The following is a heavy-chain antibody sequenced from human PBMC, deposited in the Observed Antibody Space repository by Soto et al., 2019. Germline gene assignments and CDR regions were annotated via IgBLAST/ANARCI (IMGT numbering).Heavy chain of an antibody. CDR2: IYPGDSDT. V-gene: IGHV5-51*01. CDR1: GYSFTSYW. D-gene: IGHD3-10*01. Sequence: PGESLKISCQGSGYSFTSYWIGWVRQMPGKGLEWTGIIYPGDSDTRYSPSFQGQVTISADRSISTAYLQWSSLKASDTAMYYCARHSITMVRGVYYYGMDVWGQGTTVTVSS. J-gene: IGHJ6*02. CDR3: ARHSITMVRGVYYYGMDV.